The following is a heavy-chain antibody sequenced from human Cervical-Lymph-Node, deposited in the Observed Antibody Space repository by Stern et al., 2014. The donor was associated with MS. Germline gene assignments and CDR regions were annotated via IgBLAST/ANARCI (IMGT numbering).Heavy chain of an antibody. D-gene: IGHD1-26*01. Sequence: QVQLVQSGAEVKKPGASVKVSCKASGFTFTNHGISWVRQAPGQGLEWMGWLNGYNGNIDFAQKFQGRLIMTTDTSTSTVYMELRSLGFDDTAVYYCARDRGLVGNTTDDYWGQGTLVTVSS. J-gene: IGHJ4*02. CDR1: GFTFTNHG. CDR2: LNGYNGNI. V-gene: IGHV1-18*01. CDR3: ARDRGLVGNTTDDY.